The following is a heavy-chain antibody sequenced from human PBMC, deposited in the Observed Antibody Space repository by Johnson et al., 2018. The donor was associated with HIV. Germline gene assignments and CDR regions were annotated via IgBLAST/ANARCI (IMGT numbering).Heavy chain of an antibody. Sequence: EVQLVESGGGLVQPGGSLRLSCAASGFTFSNAWMSWVRQAPGKGLEWVGRIKSKTDGGTTDYAAPVKGRFTSPRDDSKNTLFLQRNSLTTEDTAVYYCANLGDYGGNNGFDIWGQGTMVTVSS. J-gene: IGHJ3*02. CDR1: GFTFSNAW. D-gene: IGHD4-23*01. CDR2: IKSKTDGGTT. V-gene: IGHV3-15*01. CDR3: ANLGDYGGNNGFDI.